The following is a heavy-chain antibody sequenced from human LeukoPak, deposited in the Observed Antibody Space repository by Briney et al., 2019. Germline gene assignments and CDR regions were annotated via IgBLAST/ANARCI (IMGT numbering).Heavy chain of an antibody. CDR2: IIPIFGTA. CDR3: ASFPNYYDSSGYYSLGY. V-gene: IGHV1-69*13. CDR1: GYMFNIYA. D-gene: IGHD3-22*01. J-gene: IGHJ4*02. Sequence: GASVKVSCKASGYMFNIYAISWVRQAPGQGLEWMGGIIPIFGTANYAQKFQGRVTITADESTSTAYMELSSLRSEDTAVYYCASFPNYYDSSGYYSLGYWGQGTLVTVSS.